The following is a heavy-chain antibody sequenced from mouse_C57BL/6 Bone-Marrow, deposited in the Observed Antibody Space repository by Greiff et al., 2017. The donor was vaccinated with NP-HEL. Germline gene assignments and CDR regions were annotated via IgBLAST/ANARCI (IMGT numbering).Heavy chain of an antibody. CDR1: GFSFNTYA. CDR2: IRSKSNNYAT. CDR3: VRQPIYDGPFAY. D-gene: IGHD2-3*01. V-gene: IGHV10-1*01. Sequence: EVKLMESGGGLVQPKGSLKLSCAASGFSFNTYAMNWVRQAPGKGLEWVARIRSKSNNYATSYADSVKDRFTISRDDSESMLYLQMNNLKTEDTTMYYCVRQPIYDGPFAYWGQGTLVTVSA. J-gene: IGHJ3*01.